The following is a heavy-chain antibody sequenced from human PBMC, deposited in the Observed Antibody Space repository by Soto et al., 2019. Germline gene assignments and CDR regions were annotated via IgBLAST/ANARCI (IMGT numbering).Heavy chain of an antibody. J-gene: IGHJ4*02. CDR3: ARAEPEIVVVPAAKVGGPFDY. CDR2: IYYSGIT. Sequence: PSETLSRTWTVSGGSISGGVYYWIWIRQHPGKGLEWIGYIYYSGITYYNPSLKSRVTISVDTSKNQFSLKLSSVTAADTAVYYCARAEPEIVVVPAAKVGGPFDYWGQGTLVTVSS. V-gene: IGHV4-31*02. D-gene: IGHD2-2*01. CDR1: GGSISGGVYY.